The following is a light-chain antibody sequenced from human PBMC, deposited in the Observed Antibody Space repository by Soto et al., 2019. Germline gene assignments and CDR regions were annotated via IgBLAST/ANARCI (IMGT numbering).Light chain of an antibody. CDR1: NRDVGSYNL. CDR3: SSYTTTTNMV. J-gene: IGLJ3*02. CDR2: EVR. V-gene: IGLV2-14*01. Sequence: AVVTQAASLSGSPGQSITIACTGTNRDVGSYNLVSWYQQRPGEAPKLIISEVRNRPSGISYRFTGSKSGNTASLTISGLQAEEEADYYCSSYTTTTNMVFGGGTKVTDL.